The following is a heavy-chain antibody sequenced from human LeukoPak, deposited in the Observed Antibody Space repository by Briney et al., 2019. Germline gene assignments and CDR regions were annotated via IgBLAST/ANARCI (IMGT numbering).Heavy chain of an antibody. J-gene: IGHJ4*02. D-gene: IGHD3-3*01. CDR3: AKIFGVGMFSECDY. CDR1: GFTFSTSA. Sequence: GASLTLSCAASGFTFSTSAMGWVRQAPGKGLEWVSGISVSGYSTYYAESVKGRFTISRDNSKNTLYLQMNSLRAEDTAVYYCAKIFGVGMFSECDYWGQGTVVTVSS. CDR2: ISVSGYST. V-gene: IGHV3-23*01.